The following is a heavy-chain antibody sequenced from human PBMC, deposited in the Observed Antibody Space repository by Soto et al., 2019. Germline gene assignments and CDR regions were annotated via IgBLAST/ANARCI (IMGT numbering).Heavy chain of an antibody. CDR1: GFSFSSYA. CDR2: FDGSVGHT. J-gene: IGHJ4*02. CDR3: ANYLTAVGATSPFDY. D-gene: IGHD1-26*01. V-gene: IGHV3-23*01. Sequence: GGSLRLSCAASGFSFSSYAVSWVRQAPGKGLEWVSVFDGSVGHTYYTNSVKGRFTISNDNSKNTLFLQMDSLRAEDTALYYCANYLTAVGATSPFDYWGQGTLVTVSS.